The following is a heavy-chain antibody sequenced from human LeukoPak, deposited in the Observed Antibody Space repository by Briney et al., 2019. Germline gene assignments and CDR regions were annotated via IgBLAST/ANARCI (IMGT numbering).Heavy chain of an antibody. Sequence: SVKVSCKASGGTFSSYAISWVRQAPGQGLEWMGGIILIFGTANYAQKFQGRVTITTDESTSTAYMELSSLRSEDTAVYYCAIKYCSGGSCYNYYYYMDVWGKGTTVTVSS. CDR1: GGTFSSYA. J-gene: IGHJ6*03. D-gene: IGHD2-15*01. CDR2: IILIFGTA. V-gene: IGHV1-69*05. CDR3: AIKYCSGGSCYNYYYYMDV.